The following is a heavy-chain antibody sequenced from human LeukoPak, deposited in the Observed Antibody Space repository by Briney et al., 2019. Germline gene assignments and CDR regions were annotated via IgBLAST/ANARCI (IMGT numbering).Heavy chain of an antibody. V-gene: IGHV1-2*02. CDR2: INPNSGDT. CDR1: GYTFTGYY. D-gene: IGHD3-16*01. Sequence: ASVTVSFKASGYTFTGYYMHWVRQAPGQGLEWMGWINPNSGDTKYSQKFQGRVTMTSDTSISTAYMELSRLRSDDTAVYYCAAQRGSYLWGTDFDYWGQGTLVTVSS. J-gene: IGHJ4*02. CDR3: AAQRGSYLWGTDFDY.